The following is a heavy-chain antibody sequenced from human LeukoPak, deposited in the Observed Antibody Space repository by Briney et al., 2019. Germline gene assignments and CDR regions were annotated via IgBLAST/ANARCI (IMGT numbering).Heavy chain of an antibody. CDR1: GFTFSSYS. CDR3: TRDQVGTMPLDY. D-gene: IGHD1-26*01. V-gene: IGHV3-74*01. CDR2: IENDGTRT. Sequence: PGGSLRLSCAASGFTFSSYSMNWVRQAPGRGLVWISWIENDGTRTGYVDSVKGRFTVSRDNAKSTLYLQMNSLRVEDTAVYYCTRDQVGTMPLDYWGQGTLVTVSS. J-gene: IGHJ4*02.